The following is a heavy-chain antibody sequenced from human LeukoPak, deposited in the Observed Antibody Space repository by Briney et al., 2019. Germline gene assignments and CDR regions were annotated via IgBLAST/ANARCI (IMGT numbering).Heavy chain of an antibody. V-gene: IGHV4-30-4*01. CDR3: VRDRYSNGAKCSIGYFDS. J-gene: IGHJ4*02. CDR2: VHHNGNT. CDR1: GASIGSSEYY. Sequence: KSSETLSLTCTVSGASIGSSEYYWSWVRQSPGKGLEWIGYVHHNGNTYYNPSLKSRVDISGDTSKNQLSLKLGSVTAADTAVYYCVRDRYSNGAKCSIGYFDSWGQGTLVTVSS. D-gene: IGHD3-10*01.